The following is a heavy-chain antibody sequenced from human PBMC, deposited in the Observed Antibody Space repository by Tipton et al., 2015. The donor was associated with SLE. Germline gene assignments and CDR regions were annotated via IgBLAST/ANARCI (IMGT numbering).Heavy chain of an antibody. J-gene: IGHJ3*02. CDR1: GDSVSSSSYY. CDR3: ARGYGGKERAFDI. V-gene: IGHV4-39*07. CDR2: VYYSGST. Sequence: TLSLTCIVSGDSVSSSSYYWGWIRLPPGQGLEWIGSVYYSGSTYYNPSLKSRVAISIDSSKNQFSLKLSSVTAADTAVYYCARGYGGKERAFDIWGQGTMVTVS. D-gene: IGHD4-23*01.